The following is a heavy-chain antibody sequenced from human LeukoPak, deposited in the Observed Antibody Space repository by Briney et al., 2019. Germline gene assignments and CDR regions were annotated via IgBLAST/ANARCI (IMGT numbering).Heavy chain of an antibody. CDR1: GFTFSSYS. D-gene: IGHD3-10*01. V-gene: IGHV3-48*01. J-gene: IGHJ6*02. CDR3: ARSRSYSLDV. CDR2: ISSNSGII. Sequence: GGSLRLSCAASGFTFSSYSMNWVRQAPGKGLEWVSYISSNSGIIQYADSVKGRFTISRDNAKKSLYLQMNSLRAEDTAVYYCARSRSYSLDVWGQGTTVTVSS.